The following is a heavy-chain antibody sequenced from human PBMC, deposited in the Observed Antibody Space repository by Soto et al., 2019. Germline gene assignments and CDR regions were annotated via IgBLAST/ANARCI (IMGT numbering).Heavy chain of an antibody. V-gene: IGHV1-2*02. CDR3: ARDETPVPGTRDGFAY. Sequence: QVQLVQSGAEVKKPGASVKVSCKASGYIFTGYYMHWVRQAPGQGLEWMGWINPYNCGTNYPQKFQGRVTETRDPSITTAYMELSSLRSDDTAVYYCARDETPVPGTRDGFAYWGQRTLVTVSS. CDR1: GYIFTGYY. J-gene: IGHJ4*02. CDR2: INPYNCGT. D-gene: IGHD6-19*01.